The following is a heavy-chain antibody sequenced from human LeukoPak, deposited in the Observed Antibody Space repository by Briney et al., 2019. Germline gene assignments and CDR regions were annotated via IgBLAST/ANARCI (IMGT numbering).Heavy chain of an antibody. CDR2: IYHSGST. D-gene: IGHD3-10*01. CDR3: AREGTSTPNWFDP. CDR1: GYSISSGYY. V-gene: IGHV4-38-2*02. Sequence: SETLSLTCTVSGYSISSGYYWGWIRQPPGKGLEWIGSIYHSGSTYYNPSLKSRVTISLDTSKNQFSLKLSSVTAADTAMYYCAREGTSTPNWFDPWGQGTLVTVSS. J-gene: IGHJ5*02.